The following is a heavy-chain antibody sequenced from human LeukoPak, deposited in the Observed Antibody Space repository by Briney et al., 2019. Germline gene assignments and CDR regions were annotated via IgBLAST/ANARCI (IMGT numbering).Heavy chain of an antibody. CDR2: ISSSVCTI. V-gene: IGHV3-48*01. D-gene: IGHD2-2*01. CDR3: ARDEHSSSCYRDWFDH. J-gene: IGHJ5*02. Sequence: GGSLRLSRVASRFTLSRYRMKWVRQAPGKGLEWVSDISSSVCTIYYADSVKGRFTISRDNANNTLYLQMNSRRAEATAVYYCARDEHSSSCYRDWFDHWGQGTLVTVSS. CDR1: RFTLSRYR.